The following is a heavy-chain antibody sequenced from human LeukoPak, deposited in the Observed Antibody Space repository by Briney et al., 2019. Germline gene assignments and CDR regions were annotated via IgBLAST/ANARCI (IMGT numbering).Heavy chain of an antibody. J-gene: IGHJ4*02. CDR1: GGSFSGYY. Sequence: SETLSLTCAVYGGSFSGYYWSWIRQPPGKGLEWIGEINHSGSTNYNPSLKSRVTISVDTSKNQFSLKLSSVTAADTAVYYCASHDYGDYWIDYWGQGTLVTVSS. CDR3: ASHDYGDYWIDY. D-gene: IGHD4-17*01. CDR2: INHSGST. V-gene: IGHV4-34*01.